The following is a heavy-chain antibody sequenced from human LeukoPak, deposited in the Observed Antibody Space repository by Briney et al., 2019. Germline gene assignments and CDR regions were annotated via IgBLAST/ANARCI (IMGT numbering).Heavy chain of an antibody. D-gene: IGHD2/OR15-2a*01. V-gene: IGHV4-59*08. J-gene: IGHJ4*02. CDR3: AVVYGADF. CDR2: IYYTGIT. CDR1: GGSISGYY. Sequence: SETLSLTCTVSGGSISGYYWSWIRQPPGKRLEWIGQIYYTGITKYNPSLKSRVTISVDTSNNQFSLRLSSATAADTAVYYCAVVYGADFWGQGILVTVSS.